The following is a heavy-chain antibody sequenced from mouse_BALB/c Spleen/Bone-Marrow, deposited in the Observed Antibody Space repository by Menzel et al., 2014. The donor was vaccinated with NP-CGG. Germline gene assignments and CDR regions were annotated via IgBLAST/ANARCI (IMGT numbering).Heavy chain of an antibody. J-gene: IGHJ2*02. V-gene: IGHV1-69*02. Sequence: VQLQQSGAEVVKPGASVKVSCKASGYTFTNYWMQWVKQRPGQGLEWIGEIEPSDSYTNYNQDFKGKATLTVDKSSSTAYMQLSSLTSEDSAVYYCARGRTTVVSDYWGQVTSLTVSS. CDR3: ARGRTTVVSDY. D-gene: IGHD1-1*01. CDR1: GYTFTNYW. CDR2: IEPSDSYT.